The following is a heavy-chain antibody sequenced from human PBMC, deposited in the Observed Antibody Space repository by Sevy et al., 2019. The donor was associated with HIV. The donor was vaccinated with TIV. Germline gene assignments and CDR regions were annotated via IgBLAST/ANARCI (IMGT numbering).Heavy chain of an antibody. J-gene: IGHJ4*02. D-gene: IGHD1-26*01. Sequence: ASLKVSCKVSGYTLTELSMHWVRQAPGKGLEWMGGFDPEDGETIYAQKFQGRVTMTEDTSTDTAYMELSSLRSEDTAVYYCATAGVGATNELIFDYWGQGTLVTVSS. CDR1: GYTLTELS. V-gene: IGHV1-24*01. CDR2: FDPEDGET. CDR3: ATAGVGATNELIFDY.